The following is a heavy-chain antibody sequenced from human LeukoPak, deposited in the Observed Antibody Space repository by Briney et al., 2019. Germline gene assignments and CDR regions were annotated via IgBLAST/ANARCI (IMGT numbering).Heavy chain of an antibody. CDR3: ARERDGYNPYYYYYGMDV. CDR1: GGTFSSYA. CDR2: IIPILGIA. J-gene: IGHJ6*02. V-gene: IGHV1-69*04. Sequence: LVKVSCKASGGTFSSYAISWVRHAPGQGLESMGRIIPILGIANYAQKFQGRVTITADKSTSTAYMELSSLRSEDTAVYYCARERDGYNPYYYYYGMDVWGQGTTVTVSS. D-gene: IGHD5-24*01.